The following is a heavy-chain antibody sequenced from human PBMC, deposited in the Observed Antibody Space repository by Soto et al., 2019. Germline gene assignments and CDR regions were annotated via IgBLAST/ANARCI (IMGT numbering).Heavy chain of an antibody. V-gene: IGHV4-61*01. CDR2: IYYSGST. Sequence: PSETLSLTCTVSGGSVSSGSYYWSWIRQPPGKGLEWIGYIYYSGSTNYNPSLKSRVTISVDTSKNQFSLKLSSVTAADTAVYYCARERAPMEGYYFDYWGQGTLVTVSS. J-gene: IGHJ4*02. CDR3: ARERAPMEGYYFDY. D-gene: IGHD3-3*01. CDR1: GGSVSSGSYY.